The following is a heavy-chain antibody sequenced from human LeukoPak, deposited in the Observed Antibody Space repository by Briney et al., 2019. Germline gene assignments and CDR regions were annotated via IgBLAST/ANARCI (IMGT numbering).Heavy chain of an antibody. CDR3: ARDLGLRGST. V-gene: IGHV3-74*01. J-gene: IGHJ5*02. CDR1: GLTFSNSW. Sequence: TGGSLRLSCEASGLTFSNSWTQSVRQIPGKGLVWVSRMYGDMRDISYADSVKGRFTISRDNAKNTVYLQMNSLRGEDTAVYYCARDLGLRGSTWGQGTLVTVSS. CDR2: MYGDMRDI. D-gene: IGHD5-12*01.